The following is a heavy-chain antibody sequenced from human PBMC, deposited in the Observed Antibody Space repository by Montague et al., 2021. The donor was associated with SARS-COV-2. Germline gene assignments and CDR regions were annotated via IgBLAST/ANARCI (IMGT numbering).Heavy chain of an antibody. V-gene: IGHV4-39*01. CDR2: IYNGGTT. J-gene: IGHJ4*02. CDR1: GDSIRNSDYS. CDR3: ATRTRYPQNDFGF. D-gene: IGHD2-15*01. Sequence: SETLSLTCTVSGDSIRNSDYSWGWVRQPPGKGLEWIGNIYNGGTTXYKPSLKSRVTIFVDTSKNQFSLKLSSVTAADTAVYYCATRTRYPQNDFGFWGQGTLVTVSS.